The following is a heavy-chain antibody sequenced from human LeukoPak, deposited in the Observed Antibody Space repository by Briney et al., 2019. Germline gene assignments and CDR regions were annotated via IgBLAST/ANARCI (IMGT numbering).Heavy chain of an antibody. Sequence: SVSLSLTCTVSGGSISSYYWSWIRQPPGKGLEWIGYISYRGDTNYNPSLKSRVTISVDTSKNQFSLKLSSVTAADTAVYYCAKDQGGTTVALFDYWGQGSLITVSS. CDR3: AKDQGGTTVALFDY. J-gene: IGHJ4*02. V-gene: IGHV4-59*01. CDR1: GGSISSYY. CDR2: ISYRGDT. D-gene: IGHD4-23*01.